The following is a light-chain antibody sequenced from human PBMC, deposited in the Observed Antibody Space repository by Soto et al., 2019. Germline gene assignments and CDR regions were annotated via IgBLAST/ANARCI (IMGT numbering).Light chain of an antibody. CDR1: QSVSSTY. Sequence: EIVMTQSPATLSVSPGERATLSCRASQSVSSTYLAWYQHKPGQAPRLLIYGASSRATGIPDRFSGSGSGTDFTLTISRLEPEDLAVYYCQQYISSPYTFGQGT. J-gene: IGKJ2*01. CDR3: QQYISSPYT. V-gene: IGKV3-20*01. CDR2: GAS.